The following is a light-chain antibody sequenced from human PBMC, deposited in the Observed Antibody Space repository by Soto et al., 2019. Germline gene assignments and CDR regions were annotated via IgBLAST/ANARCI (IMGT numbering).Light chain of an antibody. CDR2: KVS. Sequence: DVVMTQSPLSLPVTLGQPASISCRSSQSLVYNDGNTFLNWFQQRPGQSTRRLIYKVSNRVSGVPERFSGSGSCTAFTLQISRVEAEDVGVYYYCMQGTHWPPTFGQGTKVEIK. CDR3: MQGTHWPPT. J-gene: IGKJ1*01. CDR1: QSLVYNDGNTF. V-gene: IGKV2-30*01.